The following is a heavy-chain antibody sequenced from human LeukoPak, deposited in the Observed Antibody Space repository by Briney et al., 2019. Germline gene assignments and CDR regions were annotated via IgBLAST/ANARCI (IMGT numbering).Heavy chain of an antibody. J-gene: IGHJ4*02. CDR2: INHSGST. Sequence: SETLSLTCTVSGGSISSSSYYWGWIRQPPGKGLEWIGEINHSGSTNYNPSLKSRVTISVDTSKNQFSLKLSSVTAADTAVYYCARGKRGGNRNIRGYSGYDLPTYYFDYWGQGTLVTVSS. CDR1: GGSISSSSYY. CDR3: ARGKRGGNRNIRGYSGYDLPTYYFDY. D-gene: IGHD5-12*01. V-gene: IGHV4-39*07.